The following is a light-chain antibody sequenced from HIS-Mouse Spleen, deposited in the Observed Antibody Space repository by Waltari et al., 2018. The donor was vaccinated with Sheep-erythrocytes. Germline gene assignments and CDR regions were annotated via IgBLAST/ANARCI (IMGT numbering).Light chain of an antibody. CDR2: EGS. J-gene: IGLJ3*02. Sequence: QSALTQPAYVSGSPGQSITISCTGTSSDVGSYHLVSWYQQHPGKAPKLMIYEGSKRPSGVSNRFSGSKSGNTASLTISGLQAEDEADYYCCSYAGSSTPWVFGGGTKLTVL. V-gene: IGLV2-23*01. CDR1: SSDVGSYHL. CDR3: CSYAGSSTPWV.